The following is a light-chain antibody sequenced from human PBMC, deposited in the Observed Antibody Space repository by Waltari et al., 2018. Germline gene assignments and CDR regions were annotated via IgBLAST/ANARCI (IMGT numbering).Light chain of an antibody. CDR2: AAS. CDR1: QSISSY. Sequence: DIQMTQSPSSLSASVGDRVTITCRASQSISSYLNWYQKKPGTAPKLLIYAASSLQRGVPSRFSGSGSGTHFTLTISSLQPADFATYYCQQLHSYPVTFGGGTKVEIK. V-gene: IGKV1-39*01. CDR3: QQLHSYPVT. J-gene: IGKJ4*01.